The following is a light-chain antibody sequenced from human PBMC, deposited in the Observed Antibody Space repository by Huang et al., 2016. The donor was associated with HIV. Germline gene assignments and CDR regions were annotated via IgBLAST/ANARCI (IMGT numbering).Light chain of an antibody. J-gene: IGKJ2*01. Sequence: EIVLTQSPATLSLSPRERATLSCRASQSVSSYLTWYQQKPGQAPRLLIYDASKRATGIPARFSGSGSVTDFTLTISSLEPEDFAVYYCQQRSNWPLMYTFGQGTKLEIK. CDR3: QQRSNWPLMYT. CDR2: DAS. V-gene: IGKV3-11*01. CDR1: QSVSSY.